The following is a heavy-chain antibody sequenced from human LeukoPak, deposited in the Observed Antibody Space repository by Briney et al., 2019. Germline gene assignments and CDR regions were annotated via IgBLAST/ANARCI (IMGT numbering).Heavy chain of an antibody. CDR3: ARDPGQWLVLGYTDN. V-gene: IGHV3-30-3*01. CDR2: ISYDGSKI. J-gene: IGHJ4*02. Sequence: LPGGSLRLSCAASGFTFSNYAMHWVRQAPGKGLEWVTVISYDGSKIYYADSVKGRFTISRDNSKKTLYLQMNSLRAEDTAVYYCARDPGQWLVLGYTDNWGQGTLVTVSS. D-gene: IGHD6-19*01. CDR1: GFTFSNYA.